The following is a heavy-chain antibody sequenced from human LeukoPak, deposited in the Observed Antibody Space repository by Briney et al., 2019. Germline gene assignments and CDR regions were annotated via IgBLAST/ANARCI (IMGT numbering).Heavy chain of an antibody. Sequence: GGSLRLSCSASGFSFSGNAMHWVRQAPGKGLEYVSAISSNGAGTYYVDSVKGRFTISRDNSKNTLYLQMSSLRLEDTALYYCVEGGSEGGDYWGQGTLVTVSS. D-gene: IGHD1-26*01. J-gene: IGHJ4*02. V-gene: IGHV3-64D*09. CDR1: GFSFSGNA. CDR3: VEGGSEGGDY. CDR2: ISSNGAGT.